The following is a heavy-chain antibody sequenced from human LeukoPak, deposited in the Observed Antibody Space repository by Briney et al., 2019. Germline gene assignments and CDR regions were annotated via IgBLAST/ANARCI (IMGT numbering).Heavy chain of an antibody. J-gene: IGHJ4*02. Sequence: GGSLRLSCVASGFTFSTYTMKWVRQAPGKGLEWVSSITSTSTYIYYADSVKGRFTISRDNAKNSLFLQMNSLRAEDTAVYYCAKGYYYESRFYFDYWGQGNLVTVSS. V-gene: IGHV3-21*01. CDR2: ITSTSTYI. D-gene: IGHD3-22*01. CDR3: AKGYYYESRFYFDY. CDR1: GFTFSTYT.